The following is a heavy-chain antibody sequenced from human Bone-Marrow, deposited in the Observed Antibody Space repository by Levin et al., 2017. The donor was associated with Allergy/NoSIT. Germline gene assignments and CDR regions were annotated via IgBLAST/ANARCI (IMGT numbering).Heavy chain of an antibody. CDR3: SRRPHYYDSSGYYGSHASDI. V-gene: IGHV1-2*02. Sequence: GESLKISCQASGYSFTGFYLHWIRQAPRQGLEWMGWISPNSGGTNYAQKFQGRVTMSRDTSISTAYMELSRLRSDDTAVYYCSRRPHYYDSSGYYGSHASDIWGQGTMVTVSS. D-gene: IGHD3-22*01. CDR1: GYSFTGFY. J-gene: IGHJ3*02. CDR2: ISPNSGGT.